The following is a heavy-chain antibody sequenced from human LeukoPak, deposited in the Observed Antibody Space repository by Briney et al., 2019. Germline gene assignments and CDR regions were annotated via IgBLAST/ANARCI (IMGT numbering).Heavy chain of an antibody. CDR1: GGSISSGGYY. J-gene: IGHJ5*02. V-gene: IGHV4-31*03. Sequence: SETLSLTCTVSGGSISSGGYYWSWIRQHPGKGLEWIGYIYYSGLTYYNPSLKSRVTISVDTPKNQFSLKLSSVTAADTAVYYCARTAGRITIFGVATAGWFDPWGQGTLVTVSS. CDR2: IYYSGLT. D-gene: IGHD3-3*01. CDR3: ARTAGRITIFGVATAGWFDP.